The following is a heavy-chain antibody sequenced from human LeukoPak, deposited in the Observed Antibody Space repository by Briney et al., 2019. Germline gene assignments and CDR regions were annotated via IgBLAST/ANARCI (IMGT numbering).Heavy chain of an antibody. J-gene: IGHJ3*02. CDR3: AKDRGIAVAGCDAFDI. Sequence: GSLRLSCAASGFTFSSYAMSWVRQAPGKGLEWVSAISGSGGSTYYADSVKGRFTISRDNSKNTLYLQMNSPRAEDTAVYYCAKDRGIAVAGCDAFDIWGQGTMVTVSS. CDR1: GFTFSSYA. CDR2: ISGSGGST. D-gene: IGHD6-19*01. V-gene: IGHV3-23*01.